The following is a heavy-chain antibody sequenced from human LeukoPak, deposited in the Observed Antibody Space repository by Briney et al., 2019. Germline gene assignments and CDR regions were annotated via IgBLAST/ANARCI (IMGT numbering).Heavy chain of an antibody. CDR2: ISYDGSNK. D-gene: IGHD5-18*01. V-gene: IGHV3-30*04. CDR3: ARDTAMVPDY. Sequence: VGSLRLSCAASGFTFSSYAMHWVRQAPGKGLEWVAVISYDGSNKYYADSVKGRFTISRDNSKNTLYLQMNSLRAEDTAVYYCARDTAMVPDYWGQGTLVTVSS. J-gene: IGHJ4*02. CDR1: GFTFSSYA.